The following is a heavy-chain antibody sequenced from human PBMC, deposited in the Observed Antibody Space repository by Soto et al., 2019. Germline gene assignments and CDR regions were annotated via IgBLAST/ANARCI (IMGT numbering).Heavy chain of an antibody. CDR3: ARDYTETRGGSWFDP. CDR2: IYHSGST. Sequence: QLQLQESGSGLVKPSQTLSLTCAVSGGSISSGGYSWSWIRQPPGKGLEWIGYIYHSGSTYYNPSLKSRVPISVDRSKNQFSLKLSSVTAADTAVYYCARDYTETRGGSWFDPWGQGTLVTVSS. J-gene: IGHJ5*02. D-gene: IGHD3-16*01. V-gene: IGHV4-30-2*01. CDR1: GGSISSGGYS.